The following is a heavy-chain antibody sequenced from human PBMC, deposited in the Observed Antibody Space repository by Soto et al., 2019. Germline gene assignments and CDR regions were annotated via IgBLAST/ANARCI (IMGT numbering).Heavy chain of an antibody. J-gene: IGHJ4*02. CDR1: GFTFSSYG. Sequence: QVQLVESGGGVVQPGRSLRLSCAASGFTFSSYGMHWVRQAPGKGLEWVAVISYDGSNKYYADSVKGRFTISRDNSKNTLSLQMNSLRAEDTAVYYCAKTGTADFDYWGQGTLVTVSS. CDR3: AKTGTADFDY. D-gene: IGHD1-1*01. V-gene: IGHV3-30*18. CDR2: ISYDGSNK.